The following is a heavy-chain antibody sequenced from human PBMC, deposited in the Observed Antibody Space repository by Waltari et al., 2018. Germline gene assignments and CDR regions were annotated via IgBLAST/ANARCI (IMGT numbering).Heavy chain of an antibody. CDR1: GGSISSYY. CDR2: IYYSGCT. CDR3: ARGNGYNPDY. V-gene: IGHV4-59*01. J-gene: IGHJ4*02. Sequence: QVQLQESGPGLVKPSETLSLTCTVSGGSISSYYWSWIRQPPGKGLEWIGYIYYSGCTNYNPSLKSRVTISVDTSKNQFSLKLSSGTAADTAVYYCARGNGYNPDYWGQGTLVTVSS. D-gene: IGHD5-12*01.